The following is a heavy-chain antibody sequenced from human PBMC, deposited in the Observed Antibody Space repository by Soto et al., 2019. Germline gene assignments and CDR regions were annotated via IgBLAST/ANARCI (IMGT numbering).Heavy chain of an antibody. D-gene: IGHD2-8*01. CDR1: GGTFSSYT. CDR2: IIPILGIA. Sequence: SSVKVSCKASGGTFSSYTISWVRQAPGQGLEWMGRIIPILGIANYAQKFQGRVTITADKSTSTAYMELSSLRSEDTAVYYCARERDIVLMLYAIGSAFDIWGQGTMVTVSS. J-gene: IGHJ3*02. V-gene: IGHV1-69*04. CDR3: ARERDIVLMLYAIGSAFDI.